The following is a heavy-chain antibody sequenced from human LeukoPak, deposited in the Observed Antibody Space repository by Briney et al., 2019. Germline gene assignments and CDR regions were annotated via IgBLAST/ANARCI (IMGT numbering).Heavy chain of an antibody. CDR3: ARRAFDPPPYYYYYYMDV. D-gene: IGHD2/OR15-2a*01. Sequence: ASVKVSCKASGYTFTGYYMHWVRQAPGQGLEWMGWINPNSGGTNYAQKFQGRVTMTRDTSISTAYMELSSLRSEDTAVYYCARRAFDPPPYYYYYYMDVWGKGTTVTVSS. V-gene: IGHV1-2*02. CDR2: INPNSGGT. J-gene: IGHJ6*03. CDR1: GYTFTGYY.